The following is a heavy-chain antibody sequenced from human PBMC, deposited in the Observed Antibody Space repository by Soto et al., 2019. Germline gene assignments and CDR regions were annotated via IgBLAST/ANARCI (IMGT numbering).Heavy chain of an antibody. V-gene: IGHV4-31*03. J-gene: IGHJ6*02. CDR1: GGSISSGGYC. CDR3: ARDLLSGYDFWSGYYTLGLDV. Sequence: NPSETLSLTCTVSGGSISSGGYCWSWIRQHPGKGLEWIGYIYYSGSTYYNPSLKSRVTISVDTSKNQFSLKLSSVTAADTAVYYCARDLLSGYDFWSGYYTLGLDVWGQGTTVTVSS. CDR2: IYYSGST. D-gene: IGHD3-3*01.